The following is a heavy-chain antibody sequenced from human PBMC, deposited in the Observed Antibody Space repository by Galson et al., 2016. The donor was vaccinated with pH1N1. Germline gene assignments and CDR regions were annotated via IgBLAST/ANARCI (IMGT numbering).Heavy chain of an antibody. CDR3: ASPGVGEGIEVSGSEGLFDY. D-gene: IGHD6-19*01. Sequence: TLSLTCDVSGYLISSCCFWGWIRQPPGKGLEWVASIHHSGDTNRSPLLKSRLTISIDASKKHFSLKVTSVTAADTAVYYCASPGVGEGIEVSGSEGLFDYWGQGTTVTVSS. J-gene: IGHJ4*02. V-gene: IGHV4-38-2*01. CDR1: GYLISSCCF. CDR2: IHHSGDT.